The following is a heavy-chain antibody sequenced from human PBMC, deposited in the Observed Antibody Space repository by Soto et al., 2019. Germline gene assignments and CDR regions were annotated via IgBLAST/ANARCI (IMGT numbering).Heavy chain of an antibody. CDR3: ERGKSGLEVDLFEY. V-gene: IGHV6-1*01. CDR1: GDSVSRSSAA. J-gene: IGHJ4*02. Sequence: PSQTLSLTCAISGDSVSRSSAAWNWIRQSPSRGLEWLGRTYYRTRWYDDSAPSVRSRVSINPDTSNNQFFLHLNSVTPDDTAVYYCERGKSGLEVDLFEYWGQGTLVTVSS. D-gene: IGHD6-19*01. CDR2: TYYRTRWYD.